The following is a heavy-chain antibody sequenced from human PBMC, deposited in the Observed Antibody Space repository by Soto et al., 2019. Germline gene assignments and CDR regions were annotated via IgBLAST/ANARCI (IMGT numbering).Heavy chain of an antibody. V-gene: IGHV1-18*01. J-gene: IGHJ4*02. CDR3: ARGSNDIDY. Sequence: QVQLVQSGAEVKKPGASVKVSCKASGYTFTSYGISWVRQAPGQGLEWMGWISAYNGNTNYAQKPXXTXTXXTDTSTSTAYMELSSLRSDDTGVDYWARGSNDIDYWGQGTLVTVSS. CDR1: GYTFTSYG. CDR2: ISAYNGNT. D-gene: IGHD1-1*01.